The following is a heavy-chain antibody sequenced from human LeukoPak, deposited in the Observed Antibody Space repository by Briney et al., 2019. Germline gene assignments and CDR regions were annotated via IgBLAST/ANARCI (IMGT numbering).Heavy chain of an antibody. Sequence: GGSLRLSCAASGFTFSSYAMSLVRQAPGKGLEWVSAISGSGGSTYYADSVKGRFTISRDNSKNTLYLQMNSLRAEDTAVYYCAKELRRITIFGVVTFDYWGQGTLVTVSS. CDR1: GFTFSSYA. J-gene: IGHJ4*02. V-gene: IGHV3-23*01. CDR2: ISGSGGST. D-gene: IGHD3-3*01. CDR3: AKELRRITIFGVVTFDY.